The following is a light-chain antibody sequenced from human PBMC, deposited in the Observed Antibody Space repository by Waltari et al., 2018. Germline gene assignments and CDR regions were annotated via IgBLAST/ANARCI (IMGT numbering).Light chain of an antibody. V-gene: IGKV1-5*03. Sequence: DLQMTQSPSTLSASVGDTVTITCRASQRVSPWLAWYQQKPGKAPNLLIYQASNLENGAPSTFSGSGSGTEFTLTISSLQPDDFATYYCQQYHSFSVTFGGGTKVEI. CDR2: QAS. CDR1: QRVSPW. J-gene: IGKJ4*01. CDR3: QQYHSFSVT.